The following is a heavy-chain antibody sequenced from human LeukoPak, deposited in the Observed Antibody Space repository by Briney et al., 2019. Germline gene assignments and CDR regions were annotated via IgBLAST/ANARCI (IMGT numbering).Heavy chain of an antibody. D-gene: IGHD3-10*01. J-gene: IGHJ4*02. Sequence: PGGSLRLSCAASGFTFSSYAMHWVRQAPGKGLEWVAVISYDGSNKYYADSVKGRFTISRDNSKNTLYLQMNSLRAEDTAVYYCAREGGSGTPPGDYWGQGTLVTVSS. V-gene: IGHV3-30-3*01. CDR3: AREGGSGTPPGDY. CDR2: ISYDGSNK. CDR1: GFTFSSYA.